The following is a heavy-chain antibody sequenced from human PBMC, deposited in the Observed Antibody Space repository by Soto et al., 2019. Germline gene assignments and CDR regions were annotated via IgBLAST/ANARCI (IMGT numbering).Heavy chain of an antibody. D-gene: IGHD2-21*01. V-gene: IGHV4-39*01. Sequence: PGKWLEWIGSIYYSGSNYYNPSLKSRVTISVETSKNQFSLKLSSVTAADTVFFFQAEDGIRDL. J-gene: IGHJ2*01. CDR2: IYYSGSN. CDR3: AEDGIRDL.